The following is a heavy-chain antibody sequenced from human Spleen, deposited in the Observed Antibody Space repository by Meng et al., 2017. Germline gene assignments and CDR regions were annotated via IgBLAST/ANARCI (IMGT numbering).Heavy chain of an antibody. CDR1: GGSISGGDYY. V-gene: IGHV4-30-4*01. CDR2: IYNGGST. Sequence: QVQLQESGPGLVKPSQTLSLTGTVSGGSISGGDYYWSWIRQPPGKGLEWIGYIYNGGSTYYNPSLKSRVTISVDTSKNQFSLKLRFVTAADTAVYYCAREGRSHQVGVSVYWGQGNLVTVSS. D-gene: IGHD2-21*01. CDR3: AREGRSHQVGVSVY. J-gene: IGHJ4*02.